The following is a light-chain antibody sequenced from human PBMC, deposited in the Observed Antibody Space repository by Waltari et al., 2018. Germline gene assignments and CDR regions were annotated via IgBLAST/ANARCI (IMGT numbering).Light chain of an antibody. J-gene: IGLJ3*02. CDR2: EAT. CDR3: CSYAGSNTWV. V-gene: IGLV2-23*01. CDR1: SSDVGRYNF. Sequence: QSALTQPASVSGSPGQSITLSCTGTSSDVGRYNFFSWYQQHPGNAPKLMIYEATKRPSGVSDRFSGSKSGNTASLTISGLQAEDEADYYCCSYAGSNTWVFGGGTKVTVL.